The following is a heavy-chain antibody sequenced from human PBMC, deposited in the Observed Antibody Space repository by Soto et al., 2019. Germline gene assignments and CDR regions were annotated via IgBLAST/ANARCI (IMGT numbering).Heavy chain of an antibody. CDR1: GFTFDDYA. J-gene: IGHJ2*01. D-gene: IGHD2-15*01. CDR3: AKGFIARGGFCSGGCWFWYFDL. CDR2: ISWNSGSI. V-gene: IGHV3-9*01. Sequence: GGSLRLSCAASGFTFDDYAMHWVRQAPGKGLEWVSGISWNSGSIGYADSVKGRFTISRDNAKNSLYLQMNSLRAEDTALFFWAKGFIARGGFCSGGCWFWYFDLWGRGTLVTVSS.